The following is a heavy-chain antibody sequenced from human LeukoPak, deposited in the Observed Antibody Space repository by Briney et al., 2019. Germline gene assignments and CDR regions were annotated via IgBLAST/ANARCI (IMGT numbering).Heavy chain of an antibody. D-gene: IGHD3-3*01. CDR1: GGSISSGSYY. CDR2: IYTSGST. J-gene: IGHJ3*02. Sequence: SETLSFTCTVSGGSISSGSYYWSWIRQPAGKGLEWIGRIYTSGSTNYNPSLKSRVTISVDTSKNQFSLKLSSVTAADTAVYYCARAFRGITIFGVVIPIGDYAFDIWGQGTMVTVSS. CDR3: ARAFRGITIFGVVIPIGDYAFDI. V-gene: IGHV4-61*02.